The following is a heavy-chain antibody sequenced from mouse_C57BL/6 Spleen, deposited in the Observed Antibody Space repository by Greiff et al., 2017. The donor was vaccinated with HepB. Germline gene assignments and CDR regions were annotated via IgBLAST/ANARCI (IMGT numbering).Heavy chain of an antibody. Sequence: QVQLKESGAELVRPGASVTLSCKASGYTFTDYEMHWVKQTPVHGLEWIGAIDPETGGTAYNQKFKGKAILTADKSSSTAYMELRSLTSEDSAVYYCTRNYGSSYAAYWGQGTLVTVSA. CDR1: GYTFTDYE. CDR2: IDPETGGT. CDR3: TRNYGSSYAAY. J-gene: IGHJ3*01. D-gene: IGHD1-1*01. V-gene: IGHV1-15*01.